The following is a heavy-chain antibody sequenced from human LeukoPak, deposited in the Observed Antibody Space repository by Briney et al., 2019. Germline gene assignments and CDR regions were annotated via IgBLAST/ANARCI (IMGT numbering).Heavy chain of an antibody. V-gene: IGHV3-23*01. D-gene: IGHD3-22*01. J-gene: IGHJ4*02. CDR3: AKVGNIGYYLWYFDY. Sequence: PGGSLKLSCAASGFTFSSYAMSWVRQAPGKGLEWVSGISGSGGSTYYADSVKGRFTMSRDNSKNTLYLQMNSLRAEDTAVYYCAKVGNIGYYLWYFDYWGQGTLVTVSS. CDR1: GFTFSSYA. CDR2: ISGSGGST.